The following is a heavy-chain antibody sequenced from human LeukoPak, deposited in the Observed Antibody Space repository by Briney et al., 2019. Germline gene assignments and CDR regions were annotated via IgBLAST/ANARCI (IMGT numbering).Heavy chain of an antibody. Sequence: GGSLRLSCAASGFTFRNYAMHWVCQAPGKGLEWVTIISYDGSKEYDADSVKGRFTVSKDNSRNTLYLQMNSLRTEDTAVYYCVREGSMYSGMDVWGQGTTVIVSS. CDR2: ISYDGSKE. D-gene: IGHD2-21*01. V-gene: IGHV3-30-3*01. CDR1: GFTFRNYA. CDR3: VREGSMYSGMDV. J-gene: IGHJ6*02.